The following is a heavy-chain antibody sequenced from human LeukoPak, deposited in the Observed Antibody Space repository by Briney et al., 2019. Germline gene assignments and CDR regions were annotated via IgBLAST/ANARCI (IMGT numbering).Heavy chain of an antibody. J-gene: IGHJ5*02. D-gene: IGHD3-22*01. Sequence: ASVKVSCKASGYTFTGYYMHWVRQAPGQGLEWMGWINPNSGGTNYAQKFQGRFTMTRDTSISTAYMELSRLRSDDTAVYYCARDPPTDYDSSGYYPYNWFDPWGQGTMVTVSS. CDR2: INPNSGGT. CDR1: GYTFTGYY. CDR3: ARDPPTDYDSSGYYPYNWFDP. V-gene: IGHV1-2*02.